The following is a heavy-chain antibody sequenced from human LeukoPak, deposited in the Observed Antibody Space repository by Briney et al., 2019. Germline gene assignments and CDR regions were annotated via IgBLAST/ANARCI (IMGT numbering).Heavy chain of an antibody. V-gene: IGHV4-59*01. CDR3: ARAIYSSPPYFDY. CDR2: IYYSGRT. Sequence: PSETLSLTCTVSGGSISSYYWSWIRQPPGKGLEWIGYIYYSGRTNYNPSLKSRVTISVDTSKNQFSLKLSSVTAADTAVYYCARAIYSSPPYFDYWGQGTLVTVSS. J-gene: IGHJ4*02. CDR1: GGSISSYY. D-gene: IGHD6-13*01.